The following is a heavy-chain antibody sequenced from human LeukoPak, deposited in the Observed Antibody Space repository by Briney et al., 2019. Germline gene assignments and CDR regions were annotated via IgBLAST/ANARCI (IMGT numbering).Heavy chain of an antibody. D-gene: IGHD6-19*01. J-gene: IGHJ4*02. CDR2: INHSGST. CDR1: GGSFSGYY. Sequence: SETLSLTCAVYGGSFSGYYWSWIRQPPGKGLEWIGEINHSGSTNYNPSLKSRVTISVDTSKNQFSLKLSSVTAADTAVYYCARRYSSFPFDYWGQGTLVTVSS. V-gene: IGHV4-34*01. CDR3: ARRYSSFPFDY.